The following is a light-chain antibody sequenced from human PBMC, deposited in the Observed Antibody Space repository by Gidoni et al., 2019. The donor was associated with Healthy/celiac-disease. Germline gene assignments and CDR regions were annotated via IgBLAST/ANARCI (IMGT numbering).Light chain of an antibody. CDR2: GAS. J-gene: IGKJ1*01. CDR3: QQYGSSPRT. V-gene: IGKV3-20*01. Sequence: EIVLTQSPGTLSLSPGERATLSCRASQSVSSSYLAWYQQKPGQAPRLLIYGASSRATGIPDRFSGSGSGTDFPLTISRLEPEDFAVYYCQQYGSSPRTFGQGTQVEI. CDR1: QSVSSSY.